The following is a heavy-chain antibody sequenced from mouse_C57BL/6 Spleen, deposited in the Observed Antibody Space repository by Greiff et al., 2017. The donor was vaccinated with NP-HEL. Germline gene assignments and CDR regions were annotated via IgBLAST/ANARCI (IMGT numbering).Heavy chain of an antibody. Sequence: EVQRVESEGGLVQPGSSMKLSCTASGFTFSDYYMAWVRQVPEKGLEWVANINYDGSSTYYLDSLKSRFIISRDNAKNILYLQMSSLKSEDTATYYCARDGLGHAMDYWGQGTSVTVSS. CDR3: ARDGLGHAMDY. CDR2: INYDGSST. J-gene: IGHJ4*01. D-gene: IGHD4-1*01. CDR1: GFTFSDYY. V-gene: IGHV5-16*01.